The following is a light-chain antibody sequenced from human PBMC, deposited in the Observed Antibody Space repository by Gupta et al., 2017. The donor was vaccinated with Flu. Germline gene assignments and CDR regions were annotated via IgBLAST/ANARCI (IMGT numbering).Light chain of an antibody. J-gene: IGLJ1*01. Sequence: QSALTPPASVSGSPGQSITISCTGTSSDVGRSDSVSWYQQLPAKAPKLIIYDVTNRPSGVSSRFLCYKSGNNASPQTIGLQAEDEADDYCSSSKTGSTCWVFGTGTKVTVL. CDR1: SSDVGRSDS. V-gene: IGLV2-14*01. CDR3: SSSKTGSTCWV. CDR2: DVT.